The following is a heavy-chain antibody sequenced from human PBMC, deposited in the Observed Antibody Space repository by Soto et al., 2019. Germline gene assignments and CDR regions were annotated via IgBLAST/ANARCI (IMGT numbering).Heavy chain of an antibody. J-gene: IGHJ4*02. CDR3: ARDLGGWPDY. D-gene: IGHD2-15*01. CDR2: INAGSGNT. CDR1: GYPFINFA. Sequence: ASVKVSCKASGYPFINFAIRWVRQAPGQRLEWMGWINAGSGNTKHSQNFQGRVTITRDTSASTAYMELSSLRSEDTAVYYCARDLGGWPDYWGQGTLVTVSS. V-gene: IGHV1-3*01.